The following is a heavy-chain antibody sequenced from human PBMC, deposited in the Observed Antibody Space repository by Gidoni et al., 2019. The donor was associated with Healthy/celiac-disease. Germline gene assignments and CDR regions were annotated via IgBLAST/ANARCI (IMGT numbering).Heavy chain of an antibody. V-gene: IGHV3-30*18. J-gene: IGHJ3*02. CDR1: GFTFSSYG. CDR2: ISYDGSNK. Sequence: QVQLVESGGGVVQPGRSLRLSCAASGFTFSSYGMHWVRQAPGKGLEWVAVISYDGSNKYYADSVKGRFTISRDNSKNTLYLQMNSLRAEDTAVYYCAKVGETYLDAFDIWGQGTMVTVSS. CDR3: AKVGETYLDAFDI.